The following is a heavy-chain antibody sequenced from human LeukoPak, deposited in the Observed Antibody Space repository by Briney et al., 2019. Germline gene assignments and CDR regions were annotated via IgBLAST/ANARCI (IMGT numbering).Heavy chain of an antibody. CDR3: ARVVATIVVDLENFQH. D-gene: IGHD5-12*01. V-gene: IGHV3-30-3*01. J-gene: IGHJ1*01. Sequence: GRSLRLSCAASGFTFSSYAMHWVRQAPGRGLEWVAVISYDGSNKYYADSVKGRFTISRDNSKNTLYLQMNSLRAEDTAVYFCARVVATIVVDLENFQHWGQGTLVTVSS. CDR2: ISYDGSNK. CDR1: GFTFSSYA.